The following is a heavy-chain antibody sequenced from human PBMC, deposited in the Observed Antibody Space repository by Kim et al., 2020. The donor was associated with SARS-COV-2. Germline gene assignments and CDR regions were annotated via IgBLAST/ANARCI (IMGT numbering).Heavy chain of an antibody. Sequence: SETLSLTCAVYGGSFRDYYWSWIRQFPGKGLEWIGEINRSGRTSYNPSVKSRVTISVDTSKNQFSLKLSSVTAADTAVYYCARGGGEIPPLDYYGMDVWGQGTTVTVSS. J-gene: IGHJ6*02. CDR3: ARGGGEIPPLDYYGMDV. CDR1: GGSFRDYY. CDR2: INRSGRT. V-gene: IGHV4-34*01. D-gene: IGHD2-21*01.